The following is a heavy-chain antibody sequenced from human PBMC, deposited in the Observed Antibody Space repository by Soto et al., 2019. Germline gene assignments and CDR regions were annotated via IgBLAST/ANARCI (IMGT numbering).Heavy chain of an antibody. D-gene: IGHD5-12*01. V-gene: IGHV4-30-4*01. CDR2: IYYSGST. Sequence: SETLSLTCTVSGCSISSGDYYWSWIRQPPGKGLEWIGYIYYSGSTYYNPSLKSRVTISVDTSKNQFSLKLSSVTAADTAVYYCARVDRWLRYGMDVWGQGTTVTVSS. CDR1: GCSISSGDYY. J-gene: IGHJ6*02. CDR3: ARVDRWLRYGMDV.